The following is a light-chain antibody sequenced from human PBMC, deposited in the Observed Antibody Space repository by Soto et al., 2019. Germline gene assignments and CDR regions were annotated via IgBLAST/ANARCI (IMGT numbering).Light chain of an antibody. CDR3: QQASSLPIT. V-gene: IGKV1-12*01. J-gene: IGKJ5*01. CDR1: QGLAGW. Sequence: DIQLAQSPSSVSASVGDRVTITCRASQGLAGWLGWYQQKPGKAPKLLISGASSLQNGVPSRFSRNVYGTDLSLTIISLQPDDFATYYCQQASSLPITFGHGTRL. CDR2: GAS.